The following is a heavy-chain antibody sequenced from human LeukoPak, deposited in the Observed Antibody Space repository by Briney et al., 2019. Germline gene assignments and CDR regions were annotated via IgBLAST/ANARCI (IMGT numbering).Heavy chain of an antibody. CDR2: IYYSGST. Sequence: SETLSLTCSISGGSISIYHWSWIRQPPGKGLEWIGYIYYSGSTNYNPSLMSRLTISVDTSKNQFSLKLSSVTAADTAVYYCARDSSFSGSPIFSCFAPWGQGTLVTVSS. D-gene: IGHD3-10*01. V-gene: IGHV4-59*12. CDR1: GGSISIYH. J-gene: IGHJ5*02. CDR3: ARDSSFSGSPIFSCFAP.